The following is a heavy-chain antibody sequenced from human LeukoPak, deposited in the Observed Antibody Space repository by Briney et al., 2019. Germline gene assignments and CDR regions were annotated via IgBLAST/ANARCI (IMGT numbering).Heavy chain of an antibody. CDR2: IYYSGST. Sequence: SETLSLTCTVSGGSISSGDYYWSWLRQPPGTGLEWIGYIYYSGSTYYNPSLKSRVTISVDTSKNQFSLKLSSVTAADTAVYYCARVLRGSHAFDIWGQGTMVTVSS. CDR1: GGSISSGDYY. D-gene: IGHD3-10*01. J-gene: IGHJ3*02. V-gene: IGHV4-30-4*01. CDR3: ARVLRGSHAFDI.